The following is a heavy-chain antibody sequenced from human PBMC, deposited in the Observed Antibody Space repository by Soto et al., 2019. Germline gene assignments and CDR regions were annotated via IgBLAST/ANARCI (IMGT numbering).Heavy chain of an antibody. D-gene: IGHD6-19*01. V-gene: IGHV6-1*01. CDR1: GDSVYSTSTA. CDR3: ARGSYYSGLV. J-gene: IGHJ4*02. Sequence: STTLSLACAISGDSVYSTSTAWSWIRQSAWRGLEWLGRTYYRSKWYSDYAVAVKSPNTINSDTSINQFSLQLIPLTPEDTAVYYCARGSYYSGLVWCQGTLDTVSS. CDR2: TYYRSKWYS.